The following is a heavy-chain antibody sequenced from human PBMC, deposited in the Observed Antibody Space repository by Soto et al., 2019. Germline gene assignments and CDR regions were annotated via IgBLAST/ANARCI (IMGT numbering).Heavy chain of an antibody. V-gene: IGHV3-30-3*01. D-gene: IGHD2-2*01. CDR1: GFTFSSYA. Sequence: GGSLRLSCAASGFTFSSYAMHWVRQAPGKGLEWVAVISYDGSNKYYADAVKVRFPITSYKSNDTLYLQLNSLRPEDTAAYYCARGADAFPEYWGQGTLVTVSS. J-gene: IGHJ4*02. CDR3: ARGADAFPEY. CDR2: ISYDGSNK.